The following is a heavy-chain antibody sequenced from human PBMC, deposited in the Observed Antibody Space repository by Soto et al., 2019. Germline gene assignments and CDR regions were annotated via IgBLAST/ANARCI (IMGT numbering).Heavy chain of an antibody. J-gene: IGHJ5*02. CDR2: IYYSGST. CDR1: GGSISSDY. Sequence: SETLSLTCTVSGGSISSDYWSWIRQPPGKGLEWIGYIYYSGSTNYNPSLKSRVTISVDTSKNQFSLKLSSVTAADTAVYYCARGEFGELWYWFDPWGQGTLVTVSS. CDR3: ARGEFGELWYWFDP. D-gene: IGHD3-10*01. V-gene: IGHV4-59*01.